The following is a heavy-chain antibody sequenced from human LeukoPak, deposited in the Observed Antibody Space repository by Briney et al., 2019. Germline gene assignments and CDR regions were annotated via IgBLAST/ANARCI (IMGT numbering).Heavy chain of an antibody. CDR2: ISYDGSNK. Sequence: GGSLRLSCAASGFTFSSYGMHWVRQAPGKGLEWVAVISYDGSNKYYADSVKGRFTISRDNSKNTLYLQMNSLRAEDTAVYYCANAARANLGSDYWGQGTLVTVSS. D-gene: IGHD5-24*01. V-gene: IGHV3-30*18. J-gene: IGHJ4*02. CDR1: GFTFSSYG. CDR3: ANAARANLGSDY.